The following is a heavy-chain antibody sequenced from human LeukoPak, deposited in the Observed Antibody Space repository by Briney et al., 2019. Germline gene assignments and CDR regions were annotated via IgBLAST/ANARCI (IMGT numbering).Heavy chain of an antibody. D-gene: IGHD3-16*01. CDR3: AKVTAGITWAGGEFDY. CDR2: ISWNSGSI. J-gene: IGHJ4*02. CDR1: GFSFDKYA. V-gene: IGHV3-9*01. Sequence: GGSLRLSCAASGFSFDKYAMHWVRQSPGKGLEWVSGISWNSGSIAYADSVKGRFTISRDNAKNSLSLQMNSLRAEDTAFYYCAKVTAGITWAGGEFDYWGQGTLVTVSS.